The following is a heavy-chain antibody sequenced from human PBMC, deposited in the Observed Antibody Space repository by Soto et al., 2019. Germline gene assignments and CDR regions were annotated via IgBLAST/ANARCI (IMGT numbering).Heavy chain of an antibody. V-gene: IGHV3-9*01. CDR2: INWNSGSI. CDR3: VKDESINWYSGHFRH. Sequence: PGGSLRLSCAVSGFTFSNYAMTWVPQAPGKGLEWASGINWNSGSIGYGDSVKGRFAISRDNAKNSLHLQMNSLSAEDTAFYYCVKDESINWYSGHFRHWGQGTLVTVSS. J-gene: IGHJ1*01. D-gene: IGHD6-13*01. CDR1: GFTFSNYA.